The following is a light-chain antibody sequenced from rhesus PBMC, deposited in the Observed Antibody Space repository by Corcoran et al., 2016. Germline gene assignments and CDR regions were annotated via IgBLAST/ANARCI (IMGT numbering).Light chain of an antibody. J-gene: IGKJ4*01. Sequence: EIVMTQSPATLSLSPGERATLSCRASQSVSFSLAWYQQKPGQAPKLLIYGTSTRATGIPERFSGSGSGTAFYLIISSLEPEDVGVYYCQQDYRWPLTFGGGTKVELK. V-gene: IGKV3-42*01. CDR3: QQDYRWPLT. CDR1: QSVSFS. CDR2: GTS.